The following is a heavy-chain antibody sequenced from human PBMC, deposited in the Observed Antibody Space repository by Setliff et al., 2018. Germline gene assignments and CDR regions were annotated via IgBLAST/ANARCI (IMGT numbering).Heavy chain of an antibody. Sequence: PSETLSLTCTVSGGSVSSTSHYWGWIRQAPGKGMEWIGSVYYSGYTYSKPSLQSRVSMSVDASKNLFSLKLASVTAADTAVYYCAKFGPLDLTGDWAFDNWGQGTLVTVSS. D-gene: IGHD7-27*01. CDR2: VYYSGYT. J-gene: IGHJ4*02. CDR3: AKFGPLDLTGDWAFDN. V-gene: IGHV4-39*07. CDR1: GGSVSSTSHY.